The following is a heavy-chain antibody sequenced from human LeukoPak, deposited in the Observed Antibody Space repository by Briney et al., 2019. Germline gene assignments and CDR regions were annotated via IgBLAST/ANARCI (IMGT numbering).Heavy chain of an antibody. J-gene: IGHJ4*02. CDR3: AKCLGDGGNSYFAY. CDR2: ISGSGGST. V-gene: IGHV3-23*01. D-gene: IGHD4-23*01. Sequence: GGSLRLSCAASGFTFSSYAMSWVRQAPGKGLEWVSAISGSGGSTYYADSVKGRFTVSRDNSKNTLYLQMNSLRAEDTAVYYCAKCLGDGGNSYFAYWGQGTLVTVSS. CDR1: GFTFSSYA.